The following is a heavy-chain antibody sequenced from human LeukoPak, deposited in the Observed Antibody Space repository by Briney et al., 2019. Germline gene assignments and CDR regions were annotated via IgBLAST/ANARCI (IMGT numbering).Heavy chain of an antibody. CDR2: ISSSGSTI. CDR3: ARDPLRFLEWGGSLDY. CDR1: GFTFSDYY. J-gene: IGHJ4*02. V-gene: IGHV3-11*04. Sequence: GGSLRLSCAASGFTFSDYYMSWIRQAPGKGLEWVSYISSSGSTIYYADSVKGRFTISRDNAKNSLYLQMNSLRAEDTAVYYRARDPLRFLEWGGSLDYWGQGTLVTVSS. D-gene: IGHD3-3*01.